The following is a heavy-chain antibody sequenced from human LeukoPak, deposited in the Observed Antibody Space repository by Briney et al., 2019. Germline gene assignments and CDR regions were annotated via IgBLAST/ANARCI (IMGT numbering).Heavy chain of an antibody. J-gene: IGHJ4*02. Sequence: GGSLRLSCAASGFTFSSYAMSWVRQAPGKGLEWVSGISGSGGSTYYADSVKGRFTISRDNSKNTLYLQMNSLRAEDTAVYYCAKDFVFGDSYNLFDYWGQGTLVTVSS. CDR1: GFTFSSYA. CDR3: AKDFVFGDSYNLFDY. V-gene: IGHV3-23*01. CDR2: ISGSGGST. D-gene: IGHD5-24*01.